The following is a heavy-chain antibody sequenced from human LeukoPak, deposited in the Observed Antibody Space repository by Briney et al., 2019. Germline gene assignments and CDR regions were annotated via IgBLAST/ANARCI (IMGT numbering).Heavy chain of an antibody. CDR3: ARGTFGVAGYYYYMDV. CDR1: GGSFSGYY. V-gene: IGHV4-34*01. CDR2: INHSGST. Sequence: SETLSLTCAVYGGSFSGYYWSWIRQPPGKGLEWIGEINHSGSTNYNPSLKSRVTISVDTPKNQFSLKLSSVTAADTAVYYCARGTFGVAGYYYYMDVWGKGTTVTVSS. J-gene: IGHJ6*03. D-gene: IGHD3-3*01.